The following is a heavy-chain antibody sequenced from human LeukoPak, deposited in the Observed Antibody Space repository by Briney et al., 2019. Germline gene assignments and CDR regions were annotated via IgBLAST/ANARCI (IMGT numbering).Heavy chain of an antibody. Sequence: SETLPLTCTVSGGSISSSSHYWGWIRQPPGKGLEWIGSIYYSGSTYYNPSLKSRVTISVDTSKNQFSLKLSSMTAADTAVYYCAAYSSSHNWFDPWGRGTMVTVSS. D-gene: IGHD6-13*01. CDR2: IYYSGST. J-gene: IGHJ5*02. CDR3: AAYSSSHNWFDP. V-gene: IGHV4-39*01. CDR1: GGSISSSSHY.